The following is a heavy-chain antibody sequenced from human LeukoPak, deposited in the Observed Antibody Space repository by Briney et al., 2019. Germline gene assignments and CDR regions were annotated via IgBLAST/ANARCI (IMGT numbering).Heavy chain of an antibody. J-gene: IGHJ4*02. D-gene: IGHD2-15*01. Sequence: SETLSLTCTVSGGSISSSSYYWGWIRQPPGKGLEWIGSIYYSGSTYYNPSLKSRVTISVDTSKNQFSLKLSSVTAADTAVYYCARLQRYCSGGSCSNTDDYWGQGTLVTVSS. CDR1: GGSISSSSYY. V-gene: IGHV4-39*07. CDR2: IYYSGST. CDR3: ARLQRYCSGGSCSNTDDY.